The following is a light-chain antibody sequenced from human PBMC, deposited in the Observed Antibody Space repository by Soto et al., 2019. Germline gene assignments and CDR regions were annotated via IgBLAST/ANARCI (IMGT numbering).Light chain of an antibody. Sequence: TQSPSLLSASTGDRVTISCRMSQGISSYLAWYQQKPGQAPRLLIYETSSRATGIPARFSGSGSGTDFTLTISSLEPEDFAVYYCQQRSNWPITFGQGTRLEIK. J-gene: IGKJ5*01. CDR2: ETS. CDR1: QGISSY. V-gene: IGKV3D-11*01. CDR3: QQRSNWPIT.